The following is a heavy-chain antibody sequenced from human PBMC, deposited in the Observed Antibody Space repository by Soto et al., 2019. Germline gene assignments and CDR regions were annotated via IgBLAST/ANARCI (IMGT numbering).Heavy chain of an antibody. J-gene: IGHJ4*02. D-gene: IGHD2-15*01. Sequence: SATLSLTCTVSGASISNYYWSWIRQPPGKGPEWIGFVHHSGTTNYNPSLRSRSTISVDTSKNQFSLKLTSVTAADTAIYYCARHYCSGGSCHAYYWGQGTLVTVSS. CDR2: VHHSGTT. CDR1: GASISNYY. CDR3: ARHYCSGGSCHAYY. V-gene: IGHV4-59*01.